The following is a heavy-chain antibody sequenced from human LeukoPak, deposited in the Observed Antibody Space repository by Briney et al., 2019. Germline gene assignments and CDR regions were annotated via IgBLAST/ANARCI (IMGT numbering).Heavy chain of an antibody. J-gene: IGHJ4*02. V-gene: IGHV5-51*01. Sequence: GESLKISCEGSGYSFTSYWIGWVRQMPGKGLEWMGIIYPGDSDTPYSPSFQGQVTISADKSISTAYLQWSSLKASDTAMYYCARRTGYSSSWYSRHFDYWGQGTLVTVSS. CDR1: GYSFTSYW. CDR2: IYPGDSDT. CDR3: ARRTGYSSSWYSRHFDY. D-gene: IGHD6-13*01.